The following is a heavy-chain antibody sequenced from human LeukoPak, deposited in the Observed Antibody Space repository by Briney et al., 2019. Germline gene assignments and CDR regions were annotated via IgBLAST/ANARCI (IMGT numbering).Heavy chain of an antibody. CDR1: GFTFSSYA. J-gene: IGHJ3*02. Sequence: GGSLRLSCAASGFTFSSYAMSWVRQAPGKGLEWVSAISDSGSRTYYADSVKGRFTISRDNSKNTLYLQMNSLRAEDTAVYYCAKELYDFWSGYYRGGAFDIWGQGTMVTVS. D-gene: IGHD3-3*01. CDR3: AKELYDFWSGYYRGGAFDI. CDR2: ISDSGSRT. V-gene: IGHV3-23*01.